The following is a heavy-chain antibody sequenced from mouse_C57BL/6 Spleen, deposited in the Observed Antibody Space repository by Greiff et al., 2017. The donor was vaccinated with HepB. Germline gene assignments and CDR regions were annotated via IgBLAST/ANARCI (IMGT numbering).Heavy chain of an antibody. J-gene: IGHJ2*01. CDR2: IDPSDSYT. Sequence: VKLQQPGAELVKPGASVKLSCKASGYTFTSYWMQWVKQRPGQGLEWIGEIDPSDSYTNYNQKFKGKATLTVDTSSSTAYMQLSSLTSEDSAVYYCARSSGTVDYWGQGTTLTVSS. D-gene: IGHD1-3*01. CDR3: ARSSGTVDY. V-gene: IGHV1-50*01. CDR1: GYTFTSYW.